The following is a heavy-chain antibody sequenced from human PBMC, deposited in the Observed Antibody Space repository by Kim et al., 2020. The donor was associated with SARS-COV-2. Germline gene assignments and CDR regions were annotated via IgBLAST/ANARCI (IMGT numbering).Heavy chain of an antibody. Sequence: GGSLRLSCAASGFTFSSYSMNWVRQAPGKGLEWVSYISSSSSTIYYADSVKGRFTISRDNAKNSLYLQMNSLRDEDTAVYYCARDPQYYGSGSYYSPGGAFDIWGQGTMVTVSS. CDR2: ISSSSSTI. D-gene: IGHD3-10*01. CDR3: ARDPQYYGSGSYYSPGGAFDI. J-gene: IGHJ3*02. V-gene: IGHV3-48*02. CDR1: GFTFSSYS.